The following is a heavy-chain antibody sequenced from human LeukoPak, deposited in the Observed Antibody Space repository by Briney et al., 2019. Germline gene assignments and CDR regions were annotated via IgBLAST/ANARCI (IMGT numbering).Heavy chain of an antibody. J-gene: IGHJ6*02. V-gene: IGHV1-2*02. Sequence: ASVKLSCTASGYALTGDYMHWGRQSPGPGLGWLGGMNPNSSGTTYAQTFHGRVTTTRDTTISTAYIEMRRPRSDAPARYYCAREFAGRYDFVTGYHKSERIYYYYGMDVWGQGTTVTVSS. CDR3: AREFAGRYDFVTGYHKSERIYYYYGMDV. CDR1: GYALTGDY. D-gene: IGHD3-9*01. CDR2: MNPNSSGT.